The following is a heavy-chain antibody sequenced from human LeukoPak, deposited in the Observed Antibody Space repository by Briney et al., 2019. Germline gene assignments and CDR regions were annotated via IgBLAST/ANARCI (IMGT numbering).Heavy chain of an antibody. CDR3: VKDIQLST. CDR2: IYSGGSP. CDR1: GFTVSSDY. V-gene: IGHV3-53*01. D-gene: IGHD5-24*01. Sequence: QPGGSLRLSCAASGFTVSSDYMSWVRQAPGKGLEWVSGIYSGGSPDYSDSAKGRFTISRDNSKNTLYLQMNSLRVEDTAVYYCVKDIQLSTWGLGTMVTVSS. J-gene: IGHJ3*01.